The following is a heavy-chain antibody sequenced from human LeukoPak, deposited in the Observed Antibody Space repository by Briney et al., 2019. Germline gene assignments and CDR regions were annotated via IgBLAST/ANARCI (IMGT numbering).Heavy chain of an antibody. Sequence: QPGGSLRLSCAASGFSFRSYWMSWVRQAPGKGLEWVANINQDGSEKYYVDSAKGRFTISRDNAKNSLSLQMISLRDEDTALYYCARDGHPFDWWGQGTQVTVSS. V-gene: IGHV3-7*03. CDR3: ARDGHPFDW. CDR1: GFSFRSYW. CDR2: INQDGSEK. J-gene: IGHJ4*02.